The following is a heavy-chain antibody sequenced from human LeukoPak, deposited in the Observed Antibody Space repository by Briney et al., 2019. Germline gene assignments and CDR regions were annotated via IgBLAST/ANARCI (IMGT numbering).Heavy chain of an antibody. CDR2: IKKDGSEK. CDR1: GFTFSTYW. Sequence: GGSLRLSCAASGFTFSTYWMSWVRQTPGKGLEWVATIKKDGSEKYYVDSVRGRFTISRDNAKNSLYLQMNSLRDEDTAVYYCARGFYDSDGYCFDYWGQGTLVTVSS. J-gene: IGHJ4*02. V-gene: IGHV3-7*02. CDR3: ARGFYDSDGYCFDY. D-gene: IGHD3-22*01.